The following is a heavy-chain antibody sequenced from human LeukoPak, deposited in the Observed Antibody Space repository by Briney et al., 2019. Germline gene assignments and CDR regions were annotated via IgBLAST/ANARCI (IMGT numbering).Heavy chain of an antibody. CDR1: GGSISSYY. D-gene: IGHD6-13*01. CDR3: ARVTGAAAGIYYYYYYMDV. CDR2: NYYSGST. Sequence: SETLSLTCTVSGGSISSYYWSWIRQPPGKGLEWIGYNYYSGSTNYNPSLKSRVTISVDTSKNQFSLKLSSVTAADTAVYYCARVTGAAAGIYYYYYYMDVWGKGTTVTVSS. J-gene: IGHJ6*03. V-gene: IGHV4-59*01.